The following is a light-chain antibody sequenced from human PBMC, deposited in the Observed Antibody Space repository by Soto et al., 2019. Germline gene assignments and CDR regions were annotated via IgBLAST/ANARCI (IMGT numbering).Light chain of an antibody. J-gene: IGLJ1*01. CDR3: STWDDSLRGYV. V-gene: IGLV1-44*01. CDR1: PSNIGSNP. CDR2: SNN. Sequence: QSVLTQPPSASGTPGQRVTISCSGNPSNIGSNPVNWFQLLPGTAPKLLIHSNNQRPSGVPDRFSGSKSGTSASLAITGLQSEDEADYYCSTWDDSLRGYVFGTGTKVTVL.